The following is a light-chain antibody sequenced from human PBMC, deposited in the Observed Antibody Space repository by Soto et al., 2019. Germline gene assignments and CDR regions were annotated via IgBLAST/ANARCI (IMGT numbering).Light chain of an antibody. CDR2: EVS. Sequence: QSVLTQPASVSGSPGQSITISCTGTSSDVGGYNYVSWYQQHSGKAPKLMIYEVSYWPSGVSNRFSGSKSGNTASLTISGLQAEDEADYYCSSYTSSSTYVFGTGTKVTVL. CDR3: SSYTSSSTYV. J-gene: IGLJ1*01. V-gene: IGLV2-14*01. CDR1: SSDVGGYNY.